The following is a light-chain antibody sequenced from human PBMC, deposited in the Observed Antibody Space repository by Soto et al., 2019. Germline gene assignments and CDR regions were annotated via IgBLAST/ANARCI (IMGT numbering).Light chain of an antibody. J-gene: IGKJ1*01. Sequence: DIQMTQSPSSGYASVGDRVTITCRASQGISSWLAGYQQKPGKAPKLLIYAASIWQSGLPSRLSGSGSGTEFNLTISSLHPEDFATYYCQQANSFPWMFRQGTKVEIK. CDR2: AAS. V-gene: IGKV1-12*01. CDR3: QQANSFPWM. CDR1: QGISSW.